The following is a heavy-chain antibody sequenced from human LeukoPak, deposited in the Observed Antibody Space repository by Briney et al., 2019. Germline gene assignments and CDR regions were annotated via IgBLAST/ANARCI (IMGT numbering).Heavy chain of an antibody. CDR1: GFTFSSYS. D-gene: IGHD4-17*01. V-gene: IGHV3-21*01. Sequence: GGSLRLSCAASGFTFSSYSMNWVRQAPGKGLEWVSSISSSSSYIYYADSVRGRFTISRDNAKNSLYLQMNSLRAEDTAVYYCARPATNDYGDRSFDYWGQGTLVTVSS. CDR3: ARPATNDYGDRSFDY. CDR2: ISSSSSYI. J-gene: IGHJ4*02.